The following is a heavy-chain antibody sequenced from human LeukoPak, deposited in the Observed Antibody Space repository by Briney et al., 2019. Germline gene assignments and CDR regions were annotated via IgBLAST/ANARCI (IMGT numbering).Heavy chain of an antibody. J-gene: IGHJ4*02. Sequence: SETLSLTCALYGGSFSGYYWSWIRHPPGKGREWIGEINHSVSTHYNPSLKCRVTISVDTSKTQFSLKLSSVTAADTVVYYCATIFGVANPIDYWGQGTLVTVSS. CDR3: ATIFGVANPIDY. CDR1: GGSFSGYY. V-gene: IGHV4-34*01. CDR2: INHSVST. D-gene: IGHD3-3*01.